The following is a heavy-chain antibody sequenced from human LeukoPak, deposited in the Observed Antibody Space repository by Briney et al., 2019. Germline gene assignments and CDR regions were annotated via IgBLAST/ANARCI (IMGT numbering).Heavy chain of an antibody. J-gene: IGHJ6*03. CDR3: ARSGEESRRYYYYYMDV. V-gene: IGHV3-30*02. CDR2: IRYDGSNK. D-gene: IGHD3-16*01. CDR1: GFTFSSYG. Sequence: PGGSLRLSCAASGFTFSSYGMHWVRQAPGKGLEWVAFIRYDGSNKYYADSVKGRFTISRDNSKNTLYLQMNSLRAEDMAVYYCARSGEESRRYYYYYMDVWGKGTTVTVSS.